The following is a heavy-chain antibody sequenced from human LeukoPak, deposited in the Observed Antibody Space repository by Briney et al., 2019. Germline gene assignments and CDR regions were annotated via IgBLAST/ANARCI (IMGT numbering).Heavy chain of an antibody. Sequence: GGSLRLSCAASGFTFSDYYMNWIRQAPGKGLEWVSYISSSSSYTNYADSVKGRFTISRDNAKNSLYLQMNSLRAEDTAVYYCARVKPGIAAAGGSLDYWGQGTLVTVSS. CDR2: ISSSSSYT. CDR1: GFTFSDYY. CDR3: ARVKPGIAAAGGSLDY. V-gene: IGHV3-11*06. D-gene: IGHD6-13*01. J-gene: IGHJ4*02.